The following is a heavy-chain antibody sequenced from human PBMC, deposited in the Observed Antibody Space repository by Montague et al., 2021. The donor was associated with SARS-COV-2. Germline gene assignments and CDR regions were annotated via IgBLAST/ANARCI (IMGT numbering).Heavy chain of an antibody. V-gene: IGHV4-34*01. CDR3: ARGLMSGSYYLGLDY. D-gene: IGHD1-26*01. Sequence: SETLSPTRAVYGGSFSNKYWTWIRQPPGKGLEWIGEIKHTGSTNYKPSLKRRVTISVDTSKNQFSLKVSSVTAADTAVYYCARGLMSGSYYLGLDYWGQGTLVTVSS. CDR1: GGSFSNKY. J-gene: IGHJ4*02. CDR2: IKHTGST.